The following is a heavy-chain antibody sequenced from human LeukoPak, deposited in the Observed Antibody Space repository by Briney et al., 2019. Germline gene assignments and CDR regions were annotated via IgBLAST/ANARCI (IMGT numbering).Heavy chain of an antibody. Sequence: GESLKISCKGSGYSFTSYWIGWVRPMPGKGLEWMGIIYPGDSDTRYSPSFQGQVTISADKSISTAYLQWSSLKASDTAMYYCARPPRDGYNGYYFDYWGQGTLVTVSS. D-gene: IGHD5-24*01. V-gene: IGHV5-51*01. CDR2: IYPGDSDT. CDR1: GYSFTSYW. CDR3: ARPPRDGYNGYYFDY. J-gene: IGHJ4*02.